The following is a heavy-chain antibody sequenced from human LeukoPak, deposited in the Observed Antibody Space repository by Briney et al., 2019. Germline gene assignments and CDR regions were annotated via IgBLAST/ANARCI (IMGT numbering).Heavy chain of an antibody. CDR2: IRSKAYGGTT. J-gene: IGHJ4*02. D-gene: IGHD6-19*01. CDR3: SRGGGSGRYYFDY. Sequence: GGSLRLSCTVSGFSFDDFAVSWLRQAPGKGLEWVGFIRSKAYGGTTEYAATVKGRFTISRDDSKSIAYLQMNSLKTEDTAMYYCSRGGGSGRYYFDYWGQGTLVTVSA. CDR1: GFSFDDFA. V-gene: IGHV3-49*03.